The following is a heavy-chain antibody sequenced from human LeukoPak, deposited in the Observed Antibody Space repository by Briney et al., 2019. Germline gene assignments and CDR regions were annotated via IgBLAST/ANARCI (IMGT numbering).Heavy chain of an antibody. Sequence: GGSLRLSCAASGFTFSTYSMNWVRQAPGKGLEWVSAISSDSYYIYYADSMKGRFTISRDNAKNSLYLQMNSLRAEDTAVYYCARDRSRVSDYWGQGTLVTVSP. CDR2: ISSDSYYI. V-gene: IGHV3-21*01. CDR3: ARDRSRVSDY. J-gene: IGHJ4*02. CDR1: GFTFSTYS.